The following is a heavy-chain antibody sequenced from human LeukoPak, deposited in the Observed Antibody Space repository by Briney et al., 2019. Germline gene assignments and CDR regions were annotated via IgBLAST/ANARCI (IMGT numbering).Heavy chain of an antibody. J-gene: IGHJ4*02. CDR2: ISYDGSNK. Sequence: GGSLRLSCAASGFTFSSYAMHWVRQAPGKGLEWVAVISYDGSNKYYADSVKGRLTISRENAKNFLYLQMNSLRAGDTAVYYCARGHPSRWFGELLSDPVYYFDYWGQGTLVTVSS. D-gene: IGHD3-10*01. V-gene: IGHV3-30*14. CDR1: GFTFSSYA. CDR3: ARGHPSRWFGELLSDPVYYFDY.